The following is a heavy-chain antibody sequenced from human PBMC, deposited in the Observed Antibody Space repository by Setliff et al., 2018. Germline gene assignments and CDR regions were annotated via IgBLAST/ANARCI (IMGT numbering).Heavy chain of an antibody. CDR2: INPGGGSA. CDR1: GYTLSRHY. J-gene: IGHJ1*01. Sequence: ASVKVSCKSAGYTLSRHYMHWVRQAPGQGLEWMGIINPGGGSASIVQKFQGRVTMTSDTSTSTVYLDLSGLTSEDTAVYYCARAGVAATARKGLLEYWGQGTLVTVSS. V-gene: IGHV1-46*01. D-gene: IGHD6-13*01. CDR3: ARAGVAATARKGLLEY.